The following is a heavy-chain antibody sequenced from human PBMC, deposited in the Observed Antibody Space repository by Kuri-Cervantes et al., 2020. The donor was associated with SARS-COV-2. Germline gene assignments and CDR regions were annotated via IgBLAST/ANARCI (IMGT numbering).Heavy chain of an antibody. J-gene: IGHJ3*02. D-gene: IGHD1-26*01. V-gene: IGHV3-23*01. CDR2: ISGSGGST. Sequence: ETLSLTCAASGFTFSSYAMHWVRQAPGKGLEYVSAISGSGGSTYYADSVKGRFTISRDNSKNTLYLQMNSLRAEDTAVYYCAKEIRATTRFDAFDIWGQGTMVTVSS. CDR3: AKEIRATTRFDAFDI. CDR1: GFTFSSYA.